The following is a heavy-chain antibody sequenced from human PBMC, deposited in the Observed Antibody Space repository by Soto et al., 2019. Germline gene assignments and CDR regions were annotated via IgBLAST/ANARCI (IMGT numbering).Heavy chain of an antibody. V-gene: IGHV3-30*18. CDR2: ISYDGSNK. J-gene: IGHJ3*02. CDR1: GFTFSSYG. Sequence: QVQLVESGGGVVQPGRSLRLSCAASGFTFSSYGMHWVRQAPGKGLEWVAVISYDGSNKYYADSVKGRFTISRDNSKNTLYLQMNSLRDEDTAVYYCAKILWFGELLSAFDIWGQGTMVTVSS. CDR3: AKILWFGELLSAFDI. D-gene: IGHD3-10*01.